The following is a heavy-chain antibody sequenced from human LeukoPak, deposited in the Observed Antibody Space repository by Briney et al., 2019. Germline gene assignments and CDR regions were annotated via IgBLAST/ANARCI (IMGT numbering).Heavy chain of an antibody. CDR3: ARSQYDSSGYYYDAFDI. CDR1: GGSISSYY. V-gene: IGHV4-59*01. J-gene: IGHJ3*02. CDR2: IYYSGST. Sequence: PSETLPLTCTVSGGSISSYYWSWIRQPPGKGLEWIGYIYYSGSTNYNPSLKSRVTISVDTSKNQFSLKLSSVTAADTAVYYCARSQYDSSGYYYDAFDIWGQGTMVTVSS. D-gene: IGHD3-22*01.